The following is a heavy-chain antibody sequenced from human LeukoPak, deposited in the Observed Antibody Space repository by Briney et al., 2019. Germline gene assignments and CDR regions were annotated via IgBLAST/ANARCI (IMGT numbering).Heavy chain of an antibody. CDR3: ANNLYYYDSNGANYYFDY. Sequence: PGGSLRLSYAASGFTLSSYAMSWVRHAPGKGLEWVSPLAGSGGSTFYADSVKGRFTISRDNSKNTLYLQMNSLRAEDTAVYYCANNLYYYDSNGANYYFDYWGQGTLVTVSS. V-gene: IGHV3-23*01. CDR2: LAGSGGST. CDR1: GFTLSSYA. J-gene: IGHJ4*02. D-gene: IGHD3-22*01.